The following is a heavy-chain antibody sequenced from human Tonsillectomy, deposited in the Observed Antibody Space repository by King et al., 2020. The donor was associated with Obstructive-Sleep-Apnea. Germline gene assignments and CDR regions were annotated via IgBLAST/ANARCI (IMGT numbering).Heavy chain of an antibody. D-gene: IGHD3-16*01. J-gene: IGHJ6*02. CDR2: IYPGDSDA. CDR1: GSTFTNSW. CDR3: ARHAAGGYYGMDV. Sequence: QLVQSGAEVKKPGESLKISCKGSGSTFTNSWIGWVRQMPGKGLEYMGSIYPGDSDARYSPSFQGQVTISADKSISTAYLQWSSLKASDTAMYFCARHAAGGYYGMDVWGQGTTVTVSS. V-gene: IGHV5-51*01.